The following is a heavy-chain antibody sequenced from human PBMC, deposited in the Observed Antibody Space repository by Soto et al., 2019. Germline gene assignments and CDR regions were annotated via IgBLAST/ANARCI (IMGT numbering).Heavy chain of an antibody. Sequence: AASVKVSGKASGYTFTSYAMHLVRQAPGQRLEWMGWINAGNGNTKYSQKFQGRVTITRDTSASTAYMELSSLRSEDTAVYYCARTGIAAAGIFDYWGQGTLVTVYS. CDR3: ARTGIAAAGIFDY. D-gene: IGHD6-13*01. CDR2: INAGNGNT. J-gene: IGHJ4*02. CDR1: GYTFTSYA. V-gene: IGHV1-3*01.